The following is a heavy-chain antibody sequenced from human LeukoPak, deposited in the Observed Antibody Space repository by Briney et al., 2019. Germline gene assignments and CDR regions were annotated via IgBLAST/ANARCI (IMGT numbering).Heavy chain of an antibody. J-gene: IGHJ6*04. CDR2: ISSSGSTI. Sequence: LSLTCAVYGGSFSGYYWSWVRQAPGKGLEWVSYISSSGSTIYYADSVKGRFTISRDNAKNSLYLQMNSLRAEDTAVYYCAELGITMIGGVWGKGTTVTISS. D-gene: IGHD3-10*02. CDR3: AELGITMIGGV. V-gene: IGHV3-11*04. CDR1: GGSFSGYY.